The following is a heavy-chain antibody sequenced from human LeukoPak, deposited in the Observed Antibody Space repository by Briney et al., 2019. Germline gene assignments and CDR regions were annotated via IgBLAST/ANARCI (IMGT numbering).Heavy chain of an antibody. V-gene: IGHV4-59*01. CDR2: IYYSGST. CDR1: GGSFSGYY. J-gene: IGHJ5*02. Sequence: PSETLSLTCAVYGGSFSGYYWSWIRQPPGKGLEWIGYIYYSGSTNYNPSLKSRVTISVDTSKNQFSLKLSSVTAADTAVYYCATQREYCSGGSCYFWFDPWGQGTLVTVSS. CDR3: ATQREYCSGGSCYFWFDP. D-gene: IGHD2-15*01.